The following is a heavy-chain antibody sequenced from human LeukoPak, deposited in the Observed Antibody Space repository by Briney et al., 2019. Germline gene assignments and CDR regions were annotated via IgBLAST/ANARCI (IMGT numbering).Heavy chain of an antibody. CDR2: IYYGGST. J-gene: IGHJ5*02. V-gene: IGHV4-59*01. CDR1: GGSISSYY. CDR3: ARVSMVRGDNWFDP. Sequence: SETLSLTCTVSGGSISSYYWSWIRQPPGKGLEWIGYIYYGGSTNYNPSLKSRVTISVDTSKNQFSLKLSSVTAADTAVYYCARVSMVRGDNWFDPWGQGTLVTVSS. D-gene: IGHD3-10*01.